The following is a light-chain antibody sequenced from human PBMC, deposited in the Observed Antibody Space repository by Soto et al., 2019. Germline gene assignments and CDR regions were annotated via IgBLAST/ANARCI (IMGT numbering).Light chain of an antibody. J-gene: IGKJ2*01. CDR1: QSVLYSSNNKNY. Sequence: DIVMTQSPDYLAVSLGERATINCKSSQSVLYSSNNKNYLAWYQQRPGQPPKLLIYWASTRESGVPDRFSGSGSGTDFSLTITSLQAEDVAVYYCQQYERTPPTFGQCIKLEMK. CDR2: WAS. CDR3: QQYERTPPT. V-gene: IGKV4-1*01.